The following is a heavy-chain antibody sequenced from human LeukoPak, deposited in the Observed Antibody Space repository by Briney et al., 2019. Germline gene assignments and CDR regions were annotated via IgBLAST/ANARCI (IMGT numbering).Heavy chain of an antibody. Sequence: PGGALRLSWSASWFTFSSYWMGWVRPGPGEGVEGVANIKEGGSEKYYVDSVKGRFTISRDNAKNSLYLQMNSLRAEDTAVYHCARVRNYCSSTSCYSYYFDYWGQGTLVTVSS. V-gene: IGHV3-7*01. CDR1: WFTFSSYW. J-gene: IGHJ4*02. CDR2: IKEGGSEK. CDR3: ARVRNYCSSTSCYSYYFDY. D-gene: IGHD2-2*02.